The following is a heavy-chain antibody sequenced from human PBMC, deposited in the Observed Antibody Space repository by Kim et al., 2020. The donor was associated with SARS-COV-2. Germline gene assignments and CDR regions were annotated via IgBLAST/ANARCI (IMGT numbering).Heavy chain of an antibody. CDR3: ARDPNSGSYLTVSFYYYGMDV. D-gene: IGHD1-26*01. CDR1: GGTFSSYA. J-gene: IGHJ6*02. V-gene: IGHV1-69*13. CDR2: IIPIFGTA. Sequence: SVKVSCKASGGTFSSYAISWVRQAPGQGLEWMGGIIPIFGTANYAQKFQGRVTITADESTSTAYMELSSLRSEDTAVYYCARDPNSGSYLTVSFYYYGMDVWGQGTTVTVSS.